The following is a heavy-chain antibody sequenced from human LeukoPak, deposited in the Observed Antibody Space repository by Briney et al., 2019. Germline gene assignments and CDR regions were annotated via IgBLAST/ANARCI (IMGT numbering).Heavy chain of an antibody. J-gene: IGHJ4*02. Sequence: ASVKVSCKASGYIFTDYYMHWVRQAPGQELGWMGRINPDSGGTNYAQKFQGRVTMTRDTSISTAYMELSSLRSEDTATYYCARQMRDTAILTDYWGQGTLVTVSS. CDR3: ARQMRDTAILTDY. V-gene: IGHV1/OR15-1*04. CDR1: GYIFTDYY. D-gene: IGHD5-18*01. CDR2: INPDSGGT.